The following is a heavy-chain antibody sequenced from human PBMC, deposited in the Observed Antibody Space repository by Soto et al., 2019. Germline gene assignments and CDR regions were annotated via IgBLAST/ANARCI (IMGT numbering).Heavy chain of an antibody. D-gene: IGHD3-3*01. V-gene: IGHV4-34*01. CDR2: INHSGST. CDR3: ARGAQSTYYDFWSGSYYMDV. CDR1: GGSFSGYY. J-gene: IGHJ6*03. Sequence: KPSETLSLTCAVYGGSFSGYYWSWIRQPPGKGLEWIGEINHSGSTNYNPSLKSRVTISVDTSKNQFSLKLSSVTAADTAVYYCARGAQSTYYDFWSGSYYMDVWGKGTTVTVSS.